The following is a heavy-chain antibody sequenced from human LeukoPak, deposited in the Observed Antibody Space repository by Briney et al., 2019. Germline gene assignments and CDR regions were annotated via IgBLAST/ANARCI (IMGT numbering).Heavy chain of an antibody. V-gene: IGHV4-34*01. CDR2: INHSGST. D-gene: IGHD3-9*01. CDR1: GGSFSGYY. Sequence: SETLSLTCAVYGGSFSGYYWSWIRQPPGKGLEWIGEINHSGSTNYKPSLKSRVTISVDTSKNQFSLKLSSVTAADTAVYYCARVLRYFDWLLPYGAFDIWGQGTMVTVSS. CDR3: ARVLRYFDWLLPYGAFDI. J-gene: IGHJ3*02.